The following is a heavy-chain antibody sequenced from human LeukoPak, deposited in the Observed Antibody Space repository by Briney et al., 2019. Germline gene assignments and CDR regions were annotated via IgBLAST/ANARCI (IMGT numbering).Heavy chain of an antibody. CDR1: GFTFSNYW. Sequence: GGSLRLSCEGSGFTFSNYWMGWVRQAPGKGLQWVANIKTDGSEKYYEDSVKGRFTISRDNAKNSLYLQMNSLRAEDTAVYYCATYSSLNRREFQYWGQGTLLTVSS. D-gene: IGHD3-22*01. J-gene: IGHJ1*01. CDR3: ATYSSLNRREFQY. CDR2: IKTDGSEK. V-gene: IGHV3-7*01.